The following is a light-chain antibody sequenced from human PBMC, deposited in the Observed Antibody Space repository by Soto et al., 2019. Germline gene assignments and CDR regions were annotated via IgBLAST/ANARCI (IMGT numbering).Light chain of an antibody. CDR2: IDD. V-gene: IGLV1-44*01. Sequence: QSALTQPPSLSGPPGQRVTISCSGSTSNIAGNTVHWYQHLPETAPKLLIYIDDQRPSGVPDRFSGSKSGTSASLAISGLQSEDEADYYCATWDDSLNAAVFGGGTQLTVL. CDR1: TSNIAGNT. J-gene: IGLJ7*01. CDR3: ATWDDSLNAAV.